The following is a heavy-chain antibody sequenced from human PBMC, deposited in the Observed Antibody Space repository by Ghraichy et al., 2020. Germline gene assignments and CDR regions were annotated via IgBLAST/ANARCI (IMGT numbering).Heavy chain of an antibody. CDR3: ARRCGGGRCPDN. CDR2: IDYTGST. J-gene: IGHJ4*02. D-gene: IGHD2-15*01. Sequence: SETLSLTCTVSGDSISSGSYFWGWIRQPPGKGLEWIGSIDYTGSTYYSPSLKSRVTISIDTSKNQFSLKLSSVTAADTAVYYCARRCGGGRCPDNWGQGTLVTVSS. CDR1: GDSISSGSYF. V-gene: IGHV4-39*01.